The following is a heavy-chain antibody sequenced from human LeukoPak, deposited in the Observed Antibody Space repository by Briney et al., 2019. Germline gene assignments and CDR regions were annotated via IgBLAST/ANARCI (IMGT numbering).Heavy chain of an antibody. CDR1: GFTFSSYA. D-gene: IGHD6-19*01. V-gene: IGHV3-30-3*01. CDR2: ISYDGSNK. Sequence: GGSLRLSCAASGFTFSSYAMHWVRQAPGKGLEWVAVISYDGSNKYYADSVKGRFTISRDNSKNTLYLQMNSLRAEDTAVYYCAKDWSSGWYRFDYWGQGTLVAVSS. J-gene: IGHJ4*02. CDR3: AKDWSSGWYRFDY.